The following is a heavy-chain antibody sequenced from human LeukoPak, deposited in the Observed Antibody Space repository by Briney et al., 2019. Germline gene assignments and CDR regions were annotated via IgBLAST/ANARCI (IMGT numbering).Heavy chain of an antibody. Sequence: SVKVSCKASGGTFSSYAISWVRQAPGQGLEWMGGIIPIFGTANYAQKFQGRVTITTDESTSTAYMELSSLRSEDTAAYYCAGGSGSHGAFDIWGQGTKVTVSS. CDR1: GGTFSSYA. D-gene: IGHD1-26*01. CDR2: IIPIFGTA. J-gene: IGHJ3*02. V-gene: IGHV1-69*05. CDR3: AGGSGSHGAFDI.